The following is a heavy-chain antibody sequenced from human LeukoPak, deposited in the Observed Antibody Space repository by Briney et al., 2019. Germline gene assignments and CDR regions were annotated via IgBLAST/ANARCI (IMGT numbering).Heavy chain of an antibody. CDR1: GFTFSDYY. D-gene: IGHD2-15*01. CDR3: ASKGYCSGGSCYGNWYFDL. J-gene: IGHJ2*01. V-gene: IGHV3-11*01. CDR2: TSSSGSTI. Sequence: PGGSLRLSCAASGFTFSDYYMSWIRQAPGKGLEWVSYTSSSGSTIYYADSVKGRFTISRDTAKNSRYRQMNSLRAEDTAVYYCASKGYCSGGSCYGNWYFDLWGRGTLVTVSS.